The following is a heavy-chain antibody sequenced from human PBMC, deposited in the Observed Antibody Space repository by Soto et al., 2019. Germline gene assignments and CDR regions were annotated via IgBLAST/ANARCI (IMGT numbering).Heavy chain of an antibody. J-gene: IGHJ4*02. Sequence: GGSLRLSCAASGFTFSSYWMHWVRQAPGKGLVWVSCINSDGSSTSYADSVKGRFTISRDNAKNTLYLQMNSLRAEDTAVYYCAREGGEAALRVHDYFDYWGQGTLVTVSS. CDR1: GFTFSSYW. D-gene: IGHD1-1*01. V-gene: IGHV3-74*01. CDR3: AREGGEAALRVHDYFDY. CDR2: INSDGSST.